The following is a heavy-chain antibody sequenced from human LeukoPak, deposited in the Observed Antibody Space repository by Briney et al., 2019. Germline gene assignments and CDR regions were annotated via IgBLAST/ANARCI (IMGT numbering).Heavy chain of an antibody. CDR3: ARDSGSTYYYGSGSYYSWFDP. CDR2: INPNSGGT. J-gene: IGHJ5*02. V-gene: IGHV1-2*02. D-gene: IGHD3-10*01. Sequence: ASVKVSCKASGYTFTDYYMHWVRQAPGQGLEWMGWINPNSGGTNYAQKFQGRVTMTRDTSISTAYMELSRLRSDDTAVYYCARDSGSTYYYGSGSYYSWFDPWGQGTLVTVSS. CDR1: GYTFTDYY.